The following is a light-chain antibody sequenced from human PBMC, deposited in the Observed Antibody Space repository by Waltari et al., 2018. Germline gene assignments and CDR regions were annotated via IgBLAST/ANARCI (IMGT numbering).Light chain of an antibody. CDR3: QQYTYWPYT. Sequence: EMVMTQSPATLSVSPGERATLSCRASQSVNNNLAWYQQKPGQAPRLLIYGASTRATGIPARFSGSGSGTEFTLTISSLRSEDFAVYYCQQYTYWPYTFGQGTNLEIK. CDR2: GAS. J-gene: IGKJ2*01. V-gene: IGKV3-15*01. CDR1: QSVNNN.